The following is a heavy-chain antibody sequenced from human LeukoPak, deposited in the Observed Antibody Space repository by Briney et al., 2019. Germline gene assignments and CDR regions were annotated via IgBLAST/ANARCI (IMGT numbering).Heavy chain of an antibody. J-gene: IGHJ6*02. CDR1: GFTFSSYA. CDR2: ISYDGSNK. D-gene: IGHD3-3*01. Sequence: PGGSLRLSCAASGFTFSSYAMHWVRQVPGKGLEWVAVISYDGSNKYYADSVKGRFTISRDNSKNTLYLQMNSLRAEDTAVYYCARENDFWSGYYMGYYYGMDVWGQGTTVTVSS. V-gene: IGHV3-30-3*01. CDR3: ARENDFWSGYYMGYYYGMDV.